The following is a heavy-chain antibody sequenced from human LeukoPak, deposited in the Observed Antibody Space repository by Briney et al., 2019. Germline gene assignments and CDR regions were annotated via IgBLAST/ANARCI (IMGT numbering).Heavy chain of an antibody. J-gene: IGHJ4*02. CDR2: IYYSGST. CDR3: ARDRIGYCSSTSCYDYFDY. D-gene: IGHD2-2*01. CDR1: GGSISSYY. Sequence: SETLSLTCTVSGGSISSYYWSWIRQPPGKGLEWIGYIYYSGSTNYNPSLKSRVTISVDTSKNQFSLKLSSVTAADTAVYYCARDRIGYCSSTSCYDYFDYWGQGTLVTVSS. V-gene: IGHV4-59*01.